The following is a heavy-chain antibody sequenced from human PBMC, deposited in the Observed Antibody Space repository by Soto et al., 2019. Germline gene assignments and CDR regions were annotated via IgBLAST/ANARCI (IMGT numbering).Heavy chain of an antibody. V-gene: IGHV3-30*18. D-gene: IGHD5-12*01. J-gene: IGHJ4*02. CDR2: ISYDGSNK. CDR3: AKVISPSVRATPMYPDY. CDR1: GFTFSSYG. Sequence: QVQLVESGGGVVQPGRSLRLSCAASGFTFSSYGMHWVRQAPGKGLEWVAVISYDGSNKYYADSVKGRFTISRDNSKNTLYLQMTSLRAEDTAVYYCAKVISPSVRATPMYPDYWGQGTLVTVSS.